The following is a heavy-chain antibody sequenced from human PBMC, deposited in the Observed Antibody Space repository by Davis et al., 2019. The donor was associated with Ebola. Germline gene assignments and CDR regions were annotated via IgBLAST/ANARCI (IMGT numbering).Heavy chain of an antibody. D-gene: IGHD2-21*02. V-gene: IGHV1-46*01. J-gene: IGHJ6*04. CDR3: ARADSGDYYYYYGMDV. CDR2: INPSGGST. Sequence: AASVKVSCKASGYTFTGYYMHWVRQAPGQGLEWMGIINPSGGSTSYAQKFQGRVTMTRNTSISTAYMELSSLRSEDTAVYYCARADSGDYYYYYGMDVWGKGTTVTVSS. CDR1: GYTFTGYY.